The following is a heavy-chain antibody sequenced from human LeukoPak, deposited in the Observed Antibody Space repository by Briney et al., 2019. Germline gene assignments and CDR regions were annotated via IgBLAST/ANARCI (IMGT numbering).Heavy chain of an antibody. CDR2: ISGSGGST. J-gene: IGHJ6*02. V-gene: IGHV3-23*01. CDR1: GFTFSSYA. CDR3: ARDDIVVVPAAIATQYGMDV. Sequence: GGSLRLSCAASGFTFSSYAMSWVRQAPGKGLEWVSAISGSGGSTYYADSVKGRFTISRDNSKNTLYLQMNSLRAEDTAVYYCARDDIVVVPAAIATQYGMDVWGQGTTVTVSS. D-gene: IGHD2-2*01.